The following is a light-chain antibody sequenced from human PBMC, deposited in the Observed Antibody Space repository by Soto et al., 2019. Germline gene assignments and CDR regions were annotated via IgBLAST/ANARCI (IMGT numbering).Light chain of an antibody. CDR1: QGISSY. CDR3: QQYYSYPRT. J-gene: IGKJ1*01. CDR2: AAS. V-gene: IGKV1-8*01. Sequence: AIRMTQSPSSLSASTGDRVTLTCRASQGISSYLAWYQQRPGKAPKFLIYAASTLQSGVPSRFSGSGSGTDFTLTISFLQSEDFATYYCQQYYSYPRTFGQGTKVEIK.